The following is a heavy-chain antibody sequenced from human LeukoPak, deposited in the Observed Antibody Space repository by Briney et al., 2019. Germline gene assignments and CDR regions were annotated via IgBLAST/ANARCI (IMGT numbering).Heavy chain of an antibody. Sequence: SETLSLTCTVSGGPISDYYWSWIRQPPGKGLEWIAYIHNNGNTNYNPSLKSRVTMSVDTSKNQFSLKLSSVTAADTAVYYCARGQSIVGATGDYWGQGTLVTVSS. J-gene: IGHJ4*02. CDR1: GGPISDYY. CDR3: ARGQSIVGATGDY. V-gene: IGHV4-59*12. D-gene: IGHD1-26*01. CDR2: IHNNGNT.